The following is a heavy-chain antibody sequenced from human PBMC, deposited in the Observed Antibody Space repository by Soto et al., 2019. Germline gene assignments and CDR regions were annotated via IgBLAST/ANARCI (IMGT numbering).Heavy chain of an antibody. V-gene: IGHV3-64*01. CDR3: ARSALFGELLPYYYFYMDV. CDR2: ISSSGGST. CDR1: GFSFSSYA. J-gene: IGHJ6*03. D-gene: IGHD3-10*02. Sequence: GGSLGLSCSASGFSFSSYAVHWVRQAPGKGLEYVSSISSSGGSTYYANSVKGRFTISRDNSKNTLYLQMGSLRAEDMAVYYCARSALFGELLPYYYFYMDVWGKGTTVTVSS.